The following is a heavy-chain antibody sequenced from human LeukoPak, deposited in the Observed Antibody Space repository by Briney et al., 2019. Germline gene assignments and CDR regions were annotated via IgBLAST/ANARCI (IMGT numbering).Heavy chain of an antibody. J-gene: IGHJ1*01. CDR2: IYTGGST. CDR3: AKDRGSSGWYYYFQH. CDR1: GFTVSSNY. V-gene: IGHV3-53*05. D-gene: IGHD6-19*01. Sequence: GGSLRLSCAASGFTVSSNYMSWVRQAPGKGLEWVSVIYTGGSTYYADSVKGRFTISRDNSKNTLYLQMNSLRAEDTAVYYCAKDRGSSGWYYYFQHWGQGTLVTVSS.